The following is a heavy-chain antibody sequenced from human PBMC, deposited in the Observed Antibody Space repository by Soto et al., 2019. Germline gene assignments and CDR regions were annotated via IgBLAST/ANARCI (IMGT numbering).Heavy chain of an antibody. CDR3: ARGAWFYYFDY. Sequence: PSETLSLTCSISGYSDSSKSATWNWIRQSPSSGLEWLGRTYYRSRWFNDYADSVKSRITINPDTSRTGFSLQLKSVTPEDTAVYYCARGAWFYYFDYWGQGPQVIVSS. V-gene: IGHV6-1*01. J-gene: IGHJ4*02. CDR1: GYSDSSKSAT. CDR2: TYYRSRWFN. D-gene: IGHD6-19*01.